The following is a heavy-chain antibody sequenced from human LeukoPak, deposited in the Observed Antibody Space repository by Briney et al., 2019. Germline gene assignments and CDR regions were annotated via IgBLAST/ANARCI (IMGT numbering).Heavy chain of an antibody. J-gene: IGHJ3*02. V-gene: IGHV3-7*01. CDR2: IKEDGSEK. Sequence: GGSLRLSCVGYGFTFGNYWMAWVRKAPGKGLEWVANIKEDGSEKYYLDSVEGRFTISRDNAKSSVYLQMNSLRAEDTAVYYCAGRIFDIWGQGTMVTVSS. CDR1: GFTFGNYW. CDR3: AGRIFDI.